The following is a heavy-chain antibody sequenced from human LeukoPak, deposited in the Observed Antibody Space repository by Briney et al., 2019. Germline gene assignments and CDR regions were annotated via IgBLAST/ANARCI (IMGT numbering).Heavy chain of an antibody. CDR1: GGSISSSNW. D-gene: IGHD2-15*01. Sequence: SETLSLTCAVSGGSISSSNWWSWVRPPPGKGLEWIGEINHSGSTNYNPSLKSRVTISLDTSKSQFSLKVRYVTAADTAVYYCARLGCSGVSCSRFVIYYYHYMDVWGKGTTVTMSS. CDR3: ARLGCSGVSCSRFVIYYYHYMDV. V-gene: IGHV4-4*02. CDR2: INHSGST. J-gene: IGHJ6*03.